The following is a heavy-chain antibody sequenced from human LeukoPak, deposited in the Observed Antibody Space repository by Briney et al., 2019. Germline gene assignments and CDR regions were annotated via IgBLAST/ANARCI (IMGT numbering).Heavy chain of an antibody. V-gene: IGHV1-2*02. Sequence: ASVKVSCKASGFTFTGYYIHWVRQAPGQGLEWMGYINPHSGGTSSPQKFQGRVTMTTDTSISAAYMELSSLISDDTAMYYCVREGNELLSKDFDYWGQGTLVTVSS. CDR1: GFTFTGYY. CDR3: VREGNELLSKDFDY. CDR2: INPHSGGT. D-gene: IGHD2-21*02. J-gene: IGHJ4*02.